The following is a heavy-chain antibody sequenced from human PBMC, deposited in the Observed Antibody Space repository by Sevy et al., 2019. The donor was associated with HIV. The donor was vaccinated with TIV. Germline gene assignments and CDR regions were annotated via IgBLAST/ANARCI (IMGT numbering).Heavy chain of an antibody. Sequence: SETLSLTCDVSGGSITSGTFYWSWIRQPAGKGLEWIGRIYSGGTINYNPSLKSRVTMSLDTSKNHFSLRLRSVTAADTAVYYCARENSGYERGNFYGLDVWGQGTTVTVSS. D-gene: IGHD5-12*01. CDR2: IYSGGTI. CDR3: ARENSGYERGNFYGLDV. V-gene: IGHV4-61*02. CDR1: GGSITSGTFY. J-gene: IGHJ6*02.